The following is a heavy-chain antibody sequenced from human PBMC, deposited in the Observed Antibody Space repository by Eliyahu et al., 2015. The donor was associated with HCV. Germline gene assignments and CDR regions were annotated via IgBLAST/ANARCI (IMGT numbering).Heavy chain of an antibody. D-gene: IGHD3-16*01. J-gene: IGHJ4*02. CDR2: IHHSGAA. V-gene: IGHV4-34*02. Sequence: QVQLQQWGAGLVKPSETLSLTCGVVGXSFLGYFWTWVRLSPGKGMEWIGDIHHSGAAXYNPALVSRVSLSVDGSKRQFSLTVTSVTAADTAIYYCARGHPRRRFGELDFWGQGTPVTVSS. CDR1: GXSFLGYF. CDR3: ARGHPRRRFGELDF.